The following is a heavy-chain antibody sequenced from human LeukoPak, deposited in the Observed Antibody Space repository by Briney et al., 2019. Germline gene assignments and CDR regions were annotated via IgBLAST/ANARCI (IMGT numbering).Heavy chain of an antibody. CDR1: GYTFTGYY. CDR3: ARSSYDSSGYYFDY. Sequence: ASVKVSCKASGYTFTGYYMHWVRQAPGQGLEWMGWINPNSGVTNYAQKFQGRVTMTRDTSISTAYMELSRLRSDDTAVYYCARSSYDSSGYYFDYWGQGTLVTVSS. V-gene: IGHV1-2*02. J-gene: IGHJ4*02. CDR2: INPNSGVT. D-gene: IGHD3-22*01.